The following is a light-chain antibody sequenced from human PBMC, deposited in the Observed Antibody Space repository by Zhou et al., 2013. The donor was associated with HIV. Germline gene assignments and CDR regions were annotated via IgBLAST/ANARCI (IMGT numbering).Light chain of an antibody. CDR3: QQYGSSYT. Sequence: EIVLTQSPGTLSLSPGERATLSCRASQTVSSSLLAWYQQKPGQAPRLLIYGASSRATGIPDRFSGSGSGTDFTLTISRLEPEDFAVYYCQQYGSSYTFGQGTKLEIK. V-gene: IGKV3-20*01. J-gene: IGKJ2*01. CDR1: QTVSSSL. CDR2: GAS.